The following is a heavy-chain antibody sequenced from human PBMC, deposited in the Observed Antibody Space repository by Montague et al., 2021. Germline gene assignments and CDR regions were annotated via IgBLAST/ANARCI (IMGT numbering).Heavy chain of an antibody. J-gene: IGHJ4*02. CDR2: ISSSSSYI. CDR3: ARDGRGYEYGLAKIDY. D-gene: IGHD5-12*01. V-gene: IGHV3-21*01. Sequence: SLSLSWSASGFTFRSYNMNWVRQAPGKGLEWVSSISSSSSYIYYADSVKGRFTISRDNAKNSLYLQMNRLRAEDTAVYYCARDGRGYEYGLAKIDYWGQGTLVTVSS. CDR1: GFTFRSYN.